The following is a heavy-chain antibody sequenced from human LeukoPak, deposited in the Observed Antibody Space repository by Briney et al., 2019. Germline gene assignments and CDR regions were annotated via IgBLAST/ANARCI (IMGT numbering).Heavy chain of an antibody. D-gene: IGHD3-22*01. Sequence: GGSLRLSCAASGFTFSSYAMSWVRQAPGKGLEWVSAISGSGGSTYYADSVKGRFTISRDNSKNTLYLQMNSLRAEDTAVYYFAKGGVAYYDSSGPDYWGQGTLVTVSS. CDR2: ISGSGGST. V-gene: IGHV3-23*01. J-gene: IGHJ4*02. CDR3: AKGGVAYYDSSGPDY. CDR1: GFTFSSYA.